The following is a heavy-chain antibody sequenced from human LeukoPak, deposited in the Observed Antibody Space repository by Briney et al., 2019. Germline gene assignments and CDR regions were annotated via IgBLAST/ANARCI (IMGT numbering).Heavy chain of an antibody. CDR1: GGSISSGGYY. J-gene: IGHJ3*02. D-gene: IGHD3-22*01. Sequence: SQTLSLTCTVSGGSISSGGYYWSWIRQHPGKGLEWIGYIYYSGSTYYNPSLKSRVTISVDTSKNQFSLKLSSVTAADTAVYCCASYYDSSARLDIWGQGTMVTVSS. CDR2: IYYSGST. CDR3: ASYYDSSARLDI. V-gene: IGHV4-31*03.